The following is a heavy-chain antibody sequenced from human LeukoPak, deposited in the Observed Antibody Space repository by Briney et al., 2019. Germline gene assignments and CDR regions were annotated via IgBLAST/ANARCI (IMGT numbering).Heavy chain of an antibody. J-gene: IGHJ4*02. Sequence: PGWSLRLSCAASGFTFSSYGMHWVRQAPGKGLEWVAVISYDGNNKFYADSVKGRFTISRDNSKNTLYLQMNSLSAEDTAVYYCARSHYGSGSYYLADLDYWGQGTLVTVSS. CDR2: ISYDGNNK. CDR3: ARSHYGSGSYYLADLDY. D-gene: IGHD3-10*01. V-gene: IGHV3-30*03. CDR1: GFTFSSYG.